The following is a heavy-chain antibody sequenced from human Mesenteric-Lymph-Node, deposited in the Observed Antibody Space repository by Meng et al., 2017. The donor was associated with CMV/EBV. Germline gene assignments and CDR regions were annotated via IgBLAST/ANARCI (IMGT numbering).Heavy chain of an antibody. CDR3: ARDLGPVVPAADFDY. J-gene: IGHJ4*02. CDR2: IYYSENT. CDR1: GVAISSSTYY. D-gene: IGHD2-2*01. Sequence: SETLSLTCIVSGVAISSSTYYWGWIRQPPGKGLEWIGSIYYSENTYYNPSLKSRVTISVDMSKNQFSLKLNSMTAADTAVYYCARDLGPVVPAADFDYWGQGTLVTVSS. V-gene: IGHV4-39*07.